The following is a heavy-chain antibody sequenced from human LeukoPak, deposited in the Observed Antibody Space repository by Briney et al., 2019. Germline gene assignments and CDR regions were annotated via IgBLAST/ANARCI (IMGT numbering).Heavy chain of an antibody. Sequence: SSETLSLTCAVYGGPFSGYYWSWIRQPPGKGLEWIGEINHSGSTSYNPSLKSRVTISVDTSKNQFSLKLSSVTAADTALYYCASYGSGSYSGFDYWGQGTLVTVSS. CDR2: INHSGST. J-gene: IGHJ4*02. V-gene: IGHV4-34*01. CDR1: GGPFSGYY. CDR3: ASYGSGSYSGFDY. D-gene: IGHD3-10*01.